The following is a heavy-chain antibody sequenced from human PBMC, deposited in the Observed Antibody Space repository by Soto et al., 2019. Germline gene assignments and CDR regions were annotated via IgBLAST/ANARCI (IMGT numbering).Heavy chain of an antibody. CDR3: AKDSKETRIAVAGLFDY. J-gene: IGHJ4*02. CDR2: ISYEGSNK. Sequence: QVQRVESGGGVVQPGGSLTLSCAASGFTFSSYGTHWVRQAPGKGLEWVAVISYEGSNKYYADSVKGRFTVSRDNSKNTLSLQMNSLRAEDTAVYYCAKDSKETRIAVAGLFDYWGQGTLVTVSS. CDR1: GFTFSSYG. D-gene: IGHD6-19*01. V-gene: IGHV3-30*18.